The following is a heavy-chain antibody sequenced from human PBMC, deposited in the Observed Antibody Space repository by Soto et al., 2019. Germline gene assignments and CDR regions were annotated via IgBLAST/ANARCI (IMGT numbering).Heavy chain of an antibody. J-gene: IGHJ4*02. CDR1: GYTYTEYP. V-gene: IGHV1-3*01. CDR3: TSSSERGY. Sequence: QVQLVQSGAEVKKPGASVKVSCKTSGYTYTEYPIHWVRQAPGQGLEWMGWINVGNGNAKYSQKFQGRVTMTRDTSASTVYMELTSLGSEDTGVYYCTSSSERGYWGQGTLVTVSS. CDR2: INVGNGNA.